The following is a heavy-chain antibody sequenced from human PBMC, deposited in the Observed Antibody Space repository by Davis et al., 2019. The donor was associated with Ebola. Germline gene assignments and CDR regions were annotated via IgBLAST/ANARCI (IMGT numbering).Heavy chain of an antibody. V-gene: IGHV3-73*01. Sequence: GGSLRLFCTASGFTFGDYAMSWVRQAPGKGLEWVGRIRSKANSYATAYAASVKGRFTISRDDSKNTAYLQMNSLKTEDTAVYYCTNTVTTVDYWGQGTLVTVSS. CDR3: TNTVTTVDY. D-gene: IGHD4-17*01. J-gene: IGHJ4*02. CDR1: GFTFGDYA. CDR2: IRSKANSYAT.